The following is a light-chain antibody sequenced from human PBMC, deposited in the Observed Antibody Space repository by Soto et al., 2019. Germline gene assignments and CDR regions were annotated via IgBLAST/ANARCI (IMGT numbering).Light chain of an antibody. CDR3: VAWDDSLRVVV. V-gene: IGLV1-47*03. CDR1: TSNLEDNH. CDR2: RNN. Sequence: QSVLTQPPSASGTPGQRVTISCSGNTSNLEDNHVYWYRRLPGTAPRLLLYRNNQRPSGVPDRFSGSKSGTSASLAISGLWSEDEADYFCVAWDDSLRVVVFGGGTKLTVL. J-gene: IGLJ2*01.